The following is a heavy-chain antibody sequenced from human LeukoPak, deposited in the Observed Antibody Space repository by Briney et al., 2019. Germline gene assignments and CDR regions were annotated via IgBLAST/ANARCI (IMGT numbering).Heavy chain of an antibody. D-gene: IGHD1-26*01. Sequence: PSETLSLTCSVSPYSISTGHYWGWIRQPPGKGLEWIGSIYHSGHTYYNPSLKSRVTISVDTSKNQFSLKLSSVTAADTAVYYCASGSSRHYYYGMDVWGQGTTVTVSS. CDR2: IYHSGHT. J-gene: IGHJ6*02. CDR1: PYSISTGHY. V-gene: IGHV4-38-2*01. CDR3: ASGSSRHYYYGMDV.